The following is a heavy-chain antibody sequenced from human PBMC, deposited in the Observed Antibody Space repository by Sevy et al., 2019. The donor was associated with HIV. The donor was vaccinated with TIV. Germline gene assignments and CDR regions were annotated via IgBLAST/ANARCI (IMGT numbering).Heavy chain of an antibody. CDR3: AKDGWTYAFDI. V-gene: IGHV3-23*01. CDR1: GFIFRSNV. J-gene: IGHJ3*02. CDR2: ISGSGGYT. Sequence: GGSLRLSCAASGFIFRSNVMSWVRQAPGKGLEWVSSISGSGGYTYYADSVKGRFTISRDNSKNTLDLQMNSLRVEDADVYYCAKDGWTYAFDIWGQGTKVTVSS. D-gene: IGHD2-15*01.